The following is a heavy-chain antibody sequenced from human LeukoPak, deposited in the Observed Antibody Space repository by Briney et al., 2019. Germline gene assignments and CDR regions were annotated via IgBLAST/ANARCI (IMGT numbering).Heavy chain of an antibody. D-gene: IGHD5-18*01. J-gene: IGHJ4*02. CDR3: ARQNFESAMVRVYYFDY. V-gene: IGHV4-39*01. CDR2: IYYSGST. CDR1: GGSISSSSYY. Sequence: SETLSLTCTVSGGSISSSSYYWGWIRQPPGKGLEWIGSIYYSGSTYYNPSLKSRVTISADTSKNQFSLKLSSVTAADTAVYYCARQNFESAMVRVYYFDYWGQGTLVTVSS.